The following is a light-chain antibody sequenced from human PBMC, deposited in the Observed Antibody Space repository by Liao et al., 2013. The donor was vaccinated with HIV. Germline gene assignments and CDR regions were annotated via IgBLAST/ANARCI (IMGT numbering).Light chain of an antibody. CDR1: ILGDKY. Sequence: SYELTQPPSVSVSPGQTANFTCYGDILGDKYASWYQQKPGQSPVLVIYQNTKRPSGIPERLSGSTSGNTATLTISGTQPLDEADYYCQVWDRFSSFVFGTGTMVTVL. J-gene: IGLJ1*01. V-gene: IGLV3-1*01. CDR3: QVWDRFSSFV. CDR2: QNT.